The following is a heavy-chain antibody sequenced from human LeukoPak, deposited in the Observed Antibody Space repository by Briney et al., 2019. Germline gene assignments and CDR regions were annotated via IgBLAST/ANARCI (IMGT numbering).Heavy chain of an antibody. V-gene: IGHV4-59*11. CDR1: GGSISSHY. Sequence: PSETLSLTCTVSGGSISSHYWSWIRQPPGKGLEWIGDIYYSGSTNYNPSLNSRVTISVDTSKNQFSLKLSSVTAADTAVYYCAGGGGFSSSRSPSYYYYYMDVWGKGTTVIVSS. CDR3: AGGGGFSSSRSPSYYYYYMDV. D-gene: IGHD6-6*01. J-gene: IGHJ6*03. CDR2: IYYSGST.